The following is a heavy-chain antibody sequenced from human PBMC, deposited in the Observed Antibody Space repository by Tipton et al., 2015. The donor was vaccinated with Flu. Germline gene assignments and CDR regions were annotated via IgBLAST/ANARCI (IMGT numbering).Heavy chain of an antibody. Sequence: GLVKPSQTLSLTCTVSGDSISSGSYYWSWIRQPAGKGLEWIGRIYTHVNTNYNPSLKSRVTIAVDTSKNHFSLKLSSVTVADTAVYFCARAPIGTYGSGSYYNIWGQGTLVTVSS. J-gene: IGHJ4*02. V-gene: IGHV4-61*02. D-gene: IGHD3-10*01. CDR2: IYTHVNT. CDR3: ARAPIGTYGSGSYYNI. CDR1: GDSISSGSYY.